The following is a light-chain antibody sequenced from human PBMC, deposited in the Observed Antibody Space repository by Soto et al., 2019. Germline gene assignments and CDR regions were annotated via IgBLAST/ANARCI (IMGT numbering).Light chain of an antibody. Sequence: DIQMTQSPSTLSASLGDRVTITCRASRNIERWLAWYQEKPGKATKLLIYDASTLGAGVPSRFIGCGSGTERAVNISSLYSDNFGTHLWQHCDTYCAFGPVTKLDIK. CDR1: RNIERW. V-gene: IGKV1-5*01. CDR3: QHCDTYCA. J-gene: IGKJ1*01. CDR2: DAS.